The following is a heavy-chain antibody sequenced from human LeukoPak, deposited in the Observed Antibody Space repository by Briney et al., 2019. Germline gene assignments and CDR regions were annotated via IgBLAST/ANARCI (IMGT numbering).Heavy chain of an antibody. D-gene: IGHD2-2*01. V-gene: IGHV3-30*19. CDR1: GFTFSNYG. Sequence: PGGSLRLSCAASGFTFSNYGMHWVRQAPGKGLEWVAFISNHGSTKYYADSVKGRSTISRDNSKNTLYLQMNSLLPDDTAMNYCARDDCGTSCYLDYWGQGTLVTVSS. J-gene: IGHJ4*02. CDR2: ISNHGSTK. CDR3: ARDDCGTSCYLDY.